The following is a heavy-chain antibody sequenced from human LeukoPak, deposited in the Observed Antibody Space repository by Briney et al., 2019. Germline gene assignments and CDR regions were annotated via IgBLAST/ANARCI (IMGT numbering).Heavy chain of an antibody. CDR2: ISSSTI. J-gene: IGHJ6*03. CDR3: ARDPSSSWRNYYSYYYMDV. V-gene: IGHV3-48*01. Sequence: GGSLRLSCAASGFTFSSYHMNWVRQAPGKGLEWVSYISSSTIYYADSVKGRFTISRDNAKNSLYLQMNSLRAEDTAVYYCARDPSSSWRNYYSYYYMDVWGKGTTVTVSS. CDR1: GFTFSSYH. D-gene: IGHD6-13*01.